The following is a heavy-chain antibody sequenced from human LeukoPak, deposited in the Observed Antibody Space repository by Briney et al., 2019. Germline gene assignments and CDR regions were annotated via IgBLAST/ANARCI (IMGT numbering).Heavy chain of an antibody. V-gene: IGHV3-23*01. J-gene: IGHJ4*02. CDR2: ISGRGGST. D-gene: IGHD3-22*01. CDR3: AKDPYYESSGYYSDY. Sequence: GGSLRLSCAASGFTFGSYAMTWVRQAPGKGLEWVSAISGRGGSTYYADSVKGRFTISRDNSKSTLYLQMNSLRAEDTAVYYCAKDPYYESSGYYSDYWGQGTLVTVSS. CDR1: GFTFGSYA.